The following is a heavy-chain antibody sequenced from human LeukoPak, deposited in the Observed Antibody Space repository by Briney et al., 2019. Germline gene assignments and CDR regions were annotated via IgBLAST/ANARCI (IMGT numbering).Heavy chain of an antibody. Sequence: GGSLRLSCAASGFTFSSYSMNWVRQAPGKGLEWVSSISSSSSYIYYADSVKGRFTISRDNAKNSLYLQMNSLRAEDTAVYYCARGSYDSSGAYYYYVDVWGKGTTVTVSS. CDR3: ARGSYDSSGAYYYYVDV. CDR2: ISSSSSYI. V-gene: IGHV3-21*01. J-gene: IGHJ6*03. D-gene: IGHD3-22*01. CDR1: GFTFSSYS.